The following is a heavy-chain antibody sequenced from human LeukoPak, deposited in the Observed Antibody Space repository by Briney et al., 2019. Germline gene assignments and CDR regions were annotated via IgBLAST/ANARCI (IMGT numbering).Heavy chain of an antibody. CDR2: ISYEGSNK. Sequence: GGSLRLSCAASGFSFSSYAMHWVRQAPGKGLEWVAVISYEGSNKYYADSVKGRFTISRDNSKNTLYLQMNSLRAEDTAVYYCARASSRYCSSTSCYGCDYWGQGTLVTVSS. CDR1: GFSFSSYA. D-gene: IGHD2-2*01. J-gene: IGHJ4*02. CDR3: ARASSRYCSSTSCYGCDY. V-gene: IGHV3-30*04.